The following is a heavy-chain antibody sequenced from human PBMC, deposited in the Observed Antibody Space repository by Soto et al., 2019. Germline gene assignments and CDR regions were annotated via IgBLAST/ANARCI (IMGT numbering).Heavy chain of an antibody. D-gene: IGHD6-6*01. Sequence: GGSLRLSCAASGFTFSSYSMNWVRQAPGKGLEWVSYISSSSSTIYYADSVKGRFTISRDNAKNSLYLQMNSLRDEDTAVYYCARVWTGSSSSYYYGMDVWGQGTTVTVSS. V-gene: IGHV3-48*02. CDR2: ISSSSSTI. CDR1: GFTFSSYS. J-gene: IGHJ6*02. CDR3: ARVWTGSSSSYYYGMDV.